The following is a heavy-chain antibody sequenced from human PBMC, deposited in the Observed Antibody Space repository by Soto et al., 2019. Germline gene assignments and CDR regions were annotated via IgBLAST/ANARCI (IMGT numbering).Heavy chain of an antibody. V-gene: IGHV4-4*02. CDR1: GDSMSSADW. CDR3: VCNGYYSLDH. J-gene: IGHJ4*02. Sequence: QVQLQESGPGLVKPSGTLSLTCAVSGDSMSSADWWSWVRQPPGKGLEWIGEMHHSGGINYHPSLRSRVTISVDMSKNQFSLNLSSVTAADTAVYFCVCNGYYSLDHWGQGTLVIVSP. CDR2: MHHSGGI. D-gene: IGHD6-25*01.